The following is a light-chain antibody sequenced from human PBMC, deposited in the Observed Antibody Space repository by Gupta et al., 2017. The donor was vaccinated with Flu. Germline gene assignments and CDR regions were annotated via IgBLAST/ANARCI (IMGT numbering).Light chain of an antibody. J-gene: IGLJ2*01. CDR1: SSDIGGYNY. Sequence: QSALTQPASVSGSPGQSITISCTGTSSDIGGYNYVSWYQQHPGKAPRLMIFEISTRPSRVSTRFSGSKSGNTASLTISGLQAEDEADYYCSSYTDTNTRVLFGGGTKLTVL. CDR3: SSYTDTNTRVL. CDR2: EIS. V-gene: IGLV2-14*01.